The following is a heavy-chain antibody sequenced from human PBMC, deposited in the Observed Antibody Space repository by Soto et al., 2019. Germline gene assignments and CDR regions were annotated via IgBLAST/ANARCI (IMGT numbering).Heavy chain of an antibody. CDR1: GFNVNSHY. CDR3: VRSLTKGPYYFDY. CDR2: IYSSGNT. V-gene: IGHV3-66*01. Sequence: GGSLRLSCAASGFNVNSHYMNWVRQAPGKGLEWVSLIYSSGNTNYADSVKGRFTIFRDNSENTLYLQMSSLRAEDTAVYYCVRSLTKGPYYFDYWGPGILVTVSS. J-gene: IGHJ4*02.